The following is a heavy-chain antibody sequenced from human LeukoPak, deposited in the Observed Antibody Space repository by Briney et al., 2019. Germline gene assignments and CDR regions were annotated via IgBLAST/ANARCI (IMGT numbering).Heavy chain of an antibody. CDR3: AREVDYYGSGRYAFDI. Sequence: YWIGWVRQMPGKGLEWIGYIYYSGSTYYNPSLKSRVTISVDTSKNQFSLKLSSVTAADTAVYYCAREVDYYGSGRYAFDIWGQGTMVTVSS. J-gene: IGHJ3*02. D-gene: IGHD3-10*01. CDR1: Y. V-gene: IGHV4-30-4*08. CDR2: IYYSGST.